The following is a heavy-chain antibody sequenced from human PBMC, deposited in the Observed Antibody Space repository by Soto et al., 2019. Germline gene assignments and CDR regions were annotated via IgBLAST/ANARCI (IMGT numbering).Heavy chain of an antibody. CDR2: ISGSGGST. J-gene: IGHJ4*02. CDR3: AKGHQYSSSSNHFDS. V-gene: IGHV3-23*01. Sequence: EVQLLESGGGLVQPGGSLRLSCAASGFTFSSFAMSWVRQAPGKGPEWVSAISGSGGSTYYADSVKGRFTISRDNSKNTLYLQMNSLRAEDTAVYYCAKGHQYSSSSNHFDSWAREPRSPSPQ. CDR1: GFTFSSFA. D-gene: IGHD6-6*01.